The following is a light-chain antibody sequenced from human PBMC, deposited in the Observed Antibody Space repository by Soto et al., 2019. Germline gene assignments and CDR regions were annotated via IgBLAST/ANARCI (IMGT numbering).Light chain of an antibody. J-gene: IGKJ5*01. CDR2: GAS. CDR1: QSVNNNY. Sequence: EIVLTQSPGTLSLSPGERATLSCRASQSVNNNYLAWYRQKPGQGTRLLIYGASTRLTGIPDRFSGSGSGTDFTLTITRLEPEDVAVYYCPQYGSSFTFGQGTRLDIK. V-gene: IGKV3-20*01. CDR3: PQYGSSFT.